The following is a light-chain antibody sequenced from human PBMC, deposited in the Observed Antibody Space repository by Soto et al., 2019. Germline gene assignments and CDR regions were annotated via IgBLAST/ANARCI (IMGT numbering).Light chain of an antibody. CDR3: QQLNSYPLT. CDR2: TAF. J-gene: IGKJ5*01. Sequence: IQLTQSPSFLSASVGDRVTITCRASQGISSSLAWYQQRAGKAPKLLIYTAFTLQSGVPSRFSGSGSGTEFTLTISGLRPENFATYYCQQLNSYPLTFGQGTRLAIK. V-gene: IGKV1-9*01. CDR1: QGISSS.